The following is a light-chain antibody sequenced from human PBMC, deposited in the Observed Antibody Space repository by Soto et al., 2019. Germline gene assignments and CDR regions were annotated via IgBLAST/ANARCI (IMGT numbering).Light chain of an antibody. J-gene: IGKJ1*01. CDR3: MQGTHWPPT. Sequence: DVVMTQSPLSLPVALGQPASISCRSSQSLAYSDGNSNLNWFLQRPGQSPRRLIYRVSNRDSGVPDRCSGSGSGTDFTLKISRVEAEDVGVYYCMQGTHWPPTFGQGTKVEIK. V-gene: IGKV2-30*01. CDR2: RVS. CDR1: QSLAYSDGNSN.